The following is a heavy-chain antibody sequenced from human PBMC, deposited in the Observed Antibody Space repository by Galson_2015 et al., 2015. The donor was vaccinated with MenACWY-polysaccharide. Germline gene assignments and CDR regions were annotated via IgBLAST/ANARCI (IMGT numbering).Heavy chain of an antibody. Sequence: SLRLSCAASGFTFSDYYMSWIRQAPGKGLEWVSYISSSGSTIYYADSVKSRLTINPDTSKNQFSLQLKSVTPEDTAVYYCARESNDRSGLTWFDPWGQGTLVTVSS. CDR2: ISSSGSTI. J-gene: IGHJ5*02. CDR3: ARESNDRSGLTWFDP. D-gene: IGHD3-10*01. CDR1: GFTFSDYY. V-gene: IGHV3-11*04.